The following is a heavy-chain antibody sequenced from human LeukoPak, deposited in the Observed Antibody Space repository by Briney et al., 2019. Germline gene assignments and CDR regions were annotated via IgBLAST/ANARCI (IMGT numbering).Heavy chain of an antibody. V-gene: IGHV4-61*01. Sequence: SETLSLTCTVSGVTISSSSYYWSWLRQPPGKGLEWIGYIYYSGSTNYNPSLNSRATISVDTTNNQYSLKLSSVTAADTAVYYCARTAVAPSLYYFDYWGQGALVTVSS. CDR2: IYYSGST. CDR1: GVTISSSSYY. J-gene: IGHJ4*02. D-gene: IGHD6-19*01. CDR3: ARTAVAPSLYYFDY.